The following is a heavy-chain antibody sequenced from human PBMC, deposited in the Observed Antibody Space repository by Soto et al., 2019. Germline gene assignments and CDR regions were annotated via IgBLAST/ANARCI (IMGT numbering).Heavy chain of an antibody. CDR2: ISSSSSYI. CDR1: GFTFSSYS. J-gene: IGHJ1*01. V-gene: IGHV3-21*01. D-gene: IGHD6-19*01. Sequence: GGSLRLSCAASGFTFSSYSMNWVRQAPGKGLEWVSSISSSSSYIYYADSVKGGFTISRDNAKKALYLQMNSLRAEDTAVYYCAREPAVPDSSGWYGYFQHWGQGTLVTVSS. CDR3: AREPAVPDSSGWYGYFQH.